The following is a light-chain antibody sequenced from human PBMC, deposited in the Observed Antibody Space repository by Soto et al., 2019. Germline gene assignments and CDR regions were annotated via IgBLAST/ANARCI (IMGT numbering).Light chain of an antibody. CDR1: ATDVGAYNY. J-gene: IGLJ2*01. CDR2: AVT. Sequence: QSALTQPASVSGSPGQSITISCTGTATDVGAYNYVSWYQQHPGRAPKLIIYAVTDRPSGVSNRFSGSKSGNTASLTISGLQAEDEADYYCSSYTSSSTIVVFGGGTKLTVL. CDR3: SSYTSSSTIVV. V-gene: IGLV2-14*01.